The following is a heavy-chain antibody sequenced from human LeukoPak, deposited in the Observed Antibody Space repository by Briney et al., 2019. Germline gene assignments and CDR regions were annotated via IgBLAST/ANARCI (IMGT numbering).Heavy chain of an antibody. V-gene: IGHV3-23*01. CDR2: ISDSGGST. CDR1: GLTFSNCA. D-gene: IGHD3-10*01. Sequence: PGGSLRLSCAASGLTFSNCAMTWVRQAPGKGLEWVSGISDSGGSTYYADSVKGRFTISRDNSKNTLYLQMNSLRAEDTAVYYCAKSLSGGGYYFEYWGQGTLVTVSS. CDR3: AKSLSGGGYYFEY. J-gene: IGHJ4*02.